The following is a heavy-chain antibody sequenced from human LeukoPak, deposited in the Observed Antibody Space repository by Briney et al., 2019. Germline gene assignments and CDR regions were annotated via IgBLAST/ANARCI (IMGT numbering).Heavy chain of an antibody. Sequence: GGSLRLSCAASGSTFSSYSMNWVRQAPGKGLEWVSSISSSSSYIYYADSVKGRFTISRDNAKNSLYLQMNSLRAEDTAVYYCARQGSLAIVATKALDYWGQGTLVTVSS. CDR1: GSTFSSYS. CDR3: ARQGSLAIVATKALDY. J-gene: IGHJ4*02. D-gene: IGHD5-12*01. CDR2: ISSSSSYI. V-gene: IGHV3-21*01.